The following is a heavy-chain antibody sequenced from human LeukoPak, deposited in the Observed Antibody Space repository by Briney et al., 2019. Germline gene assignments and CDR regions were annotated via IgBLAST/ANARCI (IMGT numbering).Heavy chain of an antibody. CDR1: ADSISTSNYY. Sequence: SETLSLTCTVSADSISTSNYYWGWIRQPPGKGLEWIGSDYYTGRTCDNPSLKSRVTISVDTSKNQFSLKLNSVTAADTAVYYCATTPHYEGGGFDIWGQGTMVTVSS. V-gene: IGHV4-39*01. D-gene: IGHD3-16*01. CDR3: ATTPHYEGGGFDI. CDR2: DYYTGRT. J-gene: IGHJ3*02.